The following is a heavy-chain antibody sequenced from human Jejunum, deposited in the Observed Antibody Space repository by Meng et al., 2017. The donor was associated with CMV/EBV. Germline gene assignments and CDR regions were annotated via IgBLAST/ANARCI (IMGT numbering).Heavy chain of an antibody. J-gene: IGHJ6*02. CDR3: ARLSAAGNYFYYYGLDG. V-gene: IGHV3-48*04. CDR2: ISSNSNSL. D-gene: IGHD6-13*01. Sequence: FNPYSLNWVRQAPGKGLEWISYISSNSNSLLYADSVRGRFTISRDNANNSLYLHMNSLRAEDTAVYYCARLSAAGNYFYYYGLDGWGPGTRVTVSS. CDR1: FNPYS.